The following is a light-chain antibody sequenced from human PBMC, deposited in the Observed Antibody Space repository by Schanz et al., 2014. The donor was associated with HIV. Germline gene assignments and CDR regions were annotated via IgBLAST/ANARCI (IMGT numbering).Light chain of an antibody. CDR3: QQRIDWPLT. J-gene: IGKJ4*01. CDR1: QSVSSD. CDR2: GAS. Sequence: EIVLTQSPGTLSLSPGERATLSCRARQSVSSDLAWYQHKPGQAPRLLIYGASSRANGIPARFSGSGSGTDFPLTISSLEPEDFAVYYCQQRIDWPLTFGGGTKVESK. V-gene: IGKV3-11*01.